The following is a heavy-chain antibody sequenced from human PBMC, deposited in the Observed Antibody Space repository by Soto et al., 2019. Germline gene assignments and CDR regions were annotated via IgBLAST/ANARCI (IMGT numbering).Heavy chain of an antibody. D-gene: IGHD3-22*01. V-gene: IGHV1-69*06. CDR1: GGTFSSYA. Sequence: SVKVSCKASGGTFSSYAISWVRQAPGQGLEWMGGIIPIFGTANYAQKFQGRVTITADKSTSTAYMELRSLRSEDTAVYYCARGKGGYSDNWFDPWGRGTLVTVSS. CDR2: IIPIFGTA. CDR3: ARGKGGYSDNWFDP. J-gene: IGHJ5*02.